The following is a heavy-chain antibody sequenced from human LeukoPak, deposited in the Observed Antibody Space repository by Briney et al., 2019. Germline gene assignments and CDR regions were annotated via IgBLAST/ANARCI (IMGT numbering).Heavy chain of an antibody. J-gene: IGHJ4*02. V-gene: IGHV3-7*01. D-gene: IGHD3-22*01. CDR3: ASSHDSSGND. CDR1: GFSFSSYW. Sequence: GGSLRLSCAASGFSFSSYWMSWVRQAPGKGLEWVGNINQDGRVIFYVYSVKGRFTISRDNAKNSLYLQMNSLRDDDTAIYYCASSHDSSGNDWGQGTLVTVTS. CDR2: INQDGRVI.